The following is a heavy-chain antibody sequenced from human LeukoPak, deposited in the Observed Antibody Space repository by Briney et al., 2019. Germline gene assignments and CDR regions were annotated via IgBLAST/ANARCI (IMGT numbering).Heavy chain of an antibody. CDR1: GYTFTGYY. V-gene: IGHV1-2*02. D-gene: IGHD3-22*01. Sequence: VKVSCKASGYTFTGYYMHWVRQAPGQGLEWMGWINPNSGGTNYAQKFQGRVTMTRDTSISTAYMELSRLRSDDTAVYYCARDLGRGYYYDSSGVYWGQGTLVTVSS. CDR3: ARDLGRGYYYDSSGVY. J-gene: IGHJ4*02. CDR2: INPNSGGT.